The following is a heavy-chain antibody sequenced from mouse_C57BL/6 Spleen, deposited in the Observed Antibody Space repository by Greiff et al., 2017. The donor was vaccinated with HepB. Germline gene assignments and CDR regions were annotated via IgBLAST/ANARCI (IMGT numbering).Heavy chain of an antibody. CDR1: GYSITSDY. CDR2: ISYSGST. D-gene: IGHD1-1*01. J-gene: IGHJ1*03. V-gene: IGHV3-8*01. CDR3: ARYYGSSYGYFDV. Sequence: EVKLVESGPGLAKPSQTLSLTCSVTGYSITSDYWNWIRKFPGNKLEYMGYISYSGSTYYNPSLKSRISITRDTSKNQYYLQLNSVTTEDTATYYGARYYGSSYGYFDVWGTGTTVTVSS.